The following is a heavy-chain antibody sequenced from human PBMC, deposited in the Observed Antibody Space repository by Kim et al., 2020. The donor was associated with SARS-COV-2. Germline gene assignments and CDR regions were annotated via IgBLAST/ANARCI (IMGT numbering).Heavy chain of an antibody. D-gene: IGHD4-17*01. CDR3: TTDANDYGDHGDY. V-gene: IGHV3-15*01. Sequence: YAATVKGRITISRDDYKNTLYLQMNSRKTEETAVYYCTTDANDYGDHGDYWGQGTLVTVSS. J-gene: IGHJ4*02.